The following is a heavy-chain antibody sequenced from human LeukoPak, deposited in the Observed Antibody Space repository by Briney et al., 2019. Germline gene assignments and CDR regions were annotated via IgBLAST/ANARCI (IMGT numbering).Heavy chain of an antibody. J-gene: IGHJ3*02. CDR3: AKFRDLWFGEADLDAFDI. D-gene: IGHD3-10*01. V-gene: IGHV3-30*02. Sequence: GGSLRLSCAASGFTFSSYGMHWVRQAPGKGLEWVAFIRYDGSNKYYADSVKGRFTISRDNSKNTLYLQMNSLRAEDTAVYYCAKFRDLWFGEADLDAFDIWGQGTMVTVSS. CDR1: GFTFSSYG. CDR2: IRYDGSNK.